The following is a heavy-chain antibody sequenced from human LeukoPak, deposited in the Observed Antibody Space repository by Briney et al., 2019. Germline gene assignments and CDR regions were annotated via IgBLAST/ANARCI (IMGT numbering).Heavy chain of an antibody. CDR3: ASSGGYYYDSSGYYSSQYFQH. CDR2: IIPIFGIA. V-gene: IGHV1-69*04. D-gene: IGHD3-22*01. J-gene: IGHJ1*01. Sequence: SVTVSCKASGGTFSSYAISWVRQAPGQGLEWMGRIIPIFGIANYAQKFQGRVTITADKSTSTAYMELSSLRSEDTAVYYCASSGGYYYDSSGYYSSQYFQHWGQGTLVTVSS. CDR1: GGTFSSYA.